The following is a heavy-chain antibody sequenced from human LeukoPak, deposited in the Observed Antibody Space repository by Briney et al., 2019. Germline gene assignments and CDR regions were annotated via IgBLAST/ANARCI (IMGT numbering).Heavy chain of an antibody. CDR3: ARYDYGGNYDY. J-gene: IGHJ4*02. CDR1: GFTFSTYW. D-gene: IGHD4-23*01. Sequence: GGSLRLSCLASGFTFSTYWMSWVRQAPGKGLEWVANIKQDGSEKYYADSVKGRFTISRDNAKNSLYLQMNGLRAEDTAVYYCARYDYGGNYDYWGQGTLVTVSS. V-gene: IGHV3-7*04. CDR2: IKQDGSEK.